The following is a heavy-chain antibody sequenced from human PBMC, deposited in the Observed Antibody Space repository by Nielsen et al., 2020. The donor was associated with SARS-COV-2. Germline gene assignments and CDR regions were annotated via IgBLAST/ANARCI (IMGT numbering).Heavy chain of an antibody. Sequence: SETLSLTCTVSGGSISSGGYYWSWIRQPPGKGLEWIGSIYYSGSTYYNPSLKSRVTISVDTSKNQFSLKLSSVTAADTAVYYCARHARDIVLMVYVINWFDPWGQGTLVTVSS. D-gene: IGHD2-8*01. CDR3: ARHARDIVLMVYVINWFDP. J-gene: IGHJ5*02. CDR2: IYYSGST. V-gene: IGHV4-39*01. CDR1: GGSISSGGYY.